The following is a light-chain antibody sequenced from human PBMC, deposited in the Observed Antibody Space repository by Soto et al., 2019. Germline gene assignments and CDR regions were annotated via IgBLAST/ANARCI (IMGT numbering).Light chain of an antibody. Sequence: DIQMAQPPSSLSASIGDRVSITCRASQSISAYLNWYQKKSGQAPKLLMYAASTLQSGVPSRFSGSGSGTDFTLTISSLQPEDSATYFCQQSYTMPWTFGQGTKVDIK. CDR1: QSISAY. CDR2: AAS. CDR3: QQSYTMPWT. J-gene: IGKJ1*01. V-gene: IGKV1-39*01.